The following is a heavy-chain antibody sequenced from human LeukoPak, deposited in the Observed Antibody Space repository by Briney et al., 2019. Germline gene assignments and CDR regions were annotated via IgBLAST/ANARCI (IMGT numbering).Heavy chain of an antibody. CDR2: IYHSGST. D-gene: IGHD1-1*01. CDR1: GYSITSGYF. V-gene: IGHV4-38-2*02. CDR3: ARASHWNQLHYFDY. Sequence: SETLSLTCSVSGYSITSGYFWGWIRQPPGKGLEWIGSIYHSGSTYYNPSLKSRVTISLDTSKNQFSLKLSSVTAADTAVYYCARASHWNQLHYFDYWGQGTLVTVSS. J-gene: IGHJ4*02.